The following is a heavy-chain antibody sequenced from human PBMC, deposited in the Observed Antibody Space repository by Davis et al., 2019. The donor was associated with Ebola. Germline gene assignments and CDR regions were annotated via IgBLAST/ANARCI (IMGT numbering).Heavy chain of an antibody. CDR1: GYTFTSYY. Sequence: AALVKVSCKASGYTFTSYYMHWVRQAPGQGLEWMGIINPSGGSTSYAQKFQGRVTMTRDTSTSTVYMELSSLRSEATAVYYCASSDSSVLPNVWGQGTTVTVSS. J-gene: IGHJ6*02. D-gene: IGHD6-19*01. V-gene: IGHV1-46*01. CDR2: INPSGGST. CDR3: ASSDSSVLPNV.